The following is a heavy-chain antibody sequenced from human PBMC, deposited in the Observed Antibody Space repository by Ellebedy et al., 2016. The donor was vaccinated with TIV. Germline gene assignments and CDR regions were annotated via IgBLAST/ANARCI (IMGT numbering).Heavy chain of an antibody. V-gene: IGHV3-7*01. D-gene: IGHD5-12*01. Sequence: GESLKISCAASGFIFTNYWMTWVRQVPGKGLEWVANIKKDGSEKFYVDSVKGRFTIYRDNAKKSLYLQMSSLRAADTAIYYCARGVDPNLRGMDVWGQGTTVTVSS. CDR2: IKKDGSEK. J-gene: IGHJ6*02. CDR3: ARGVDPNLRGMDV. CDR1: GFIFTNYW.